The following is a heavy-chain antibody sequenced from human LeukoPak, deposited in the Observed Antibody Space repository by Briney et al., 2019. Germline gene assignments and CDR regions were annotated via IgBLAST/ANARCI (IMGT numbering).Heavy chain of an antibody. D-gene: IGHD1-26*01. CDR3: TSPEGGTYYFDH. Sequence: PGRSLRLSCADSGFMFGEYSISWVRQAPGKGLEWVGFIRSKTYGGTAQYAASVKGRFTISRDDSRSSAYLQVNNLKTEDTAVYFCTSPEGGTYYFDHWGQGTLVTVSS. CDR2: IRSKTYGGTA. CDR1: GFMFGEYS. V-gene: IGHV3-49*04. J-gene: IGHJ4*02.